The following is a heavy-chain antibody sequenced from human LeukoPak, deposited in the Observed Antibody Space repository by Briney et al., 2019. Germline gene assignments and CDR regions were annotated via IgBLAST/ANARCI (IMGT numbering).Heavy chain of an antibody. D-gene: IGHD5-24*01. V-gene: IGHV4-59*01. CDR3: AREVAPGDGVDY. Sequence: SETLSLTCTVSGGSISSYYWSWIRQPPGKGLEWIGYIYYSGSTNYNPSLESRVTISVDTSKNQFSLKLSSVTAADTAVYYCAREVAPGDGVDYWGQGTLVTVSS. J-gene: IGHJ4*02. CDR2: IYYSGST. CDR1: GGSISSYY.